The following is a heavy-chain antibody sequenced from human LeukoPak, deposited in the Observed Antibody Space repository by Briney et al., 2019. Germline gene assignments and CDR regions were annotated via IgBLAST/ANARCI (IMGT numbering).Heavy chain of an antibody. D-gene: IGHD4-11*01. CDR3: AKLPLQDYRGNWFDP. CDR1: GFTFSSYA. J-gene: IGHJ5*02. CDR2: ISGSGGST. Sequence: PGGSLRLSCAASGFTFSSYAMSWVRQAPGKGLEWVSAISGSGGSTYYADSVKGRFTLSRDNSKNTLYLQMNSLRAEDTAVYYCAKLPLQDYRGNWFDPWGQGTLVTVSS. V-gene: IGHV3-23*01.